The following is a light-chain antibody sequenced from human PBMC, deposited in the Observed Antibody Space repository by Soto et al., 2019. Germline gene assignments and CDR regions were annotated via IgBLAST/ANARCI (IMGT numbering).Light chain of an antibody. J-gene: IGKJ4*01. V-gene: IGKV3-20*01. CDR3: HQYGSSPLT. Sequence: EIVLTQSPGTLSLSPGERATLSCRASQSVTSSYLAWYQQKPGQAPRLLIYGSSSRATGIPDRFSGSGSGTDFPLTISRLEHQDVAMYYCHQYGSSPLTFGGGTKVEIK. CDR2: GSS. CDR1: QSVTSSY.